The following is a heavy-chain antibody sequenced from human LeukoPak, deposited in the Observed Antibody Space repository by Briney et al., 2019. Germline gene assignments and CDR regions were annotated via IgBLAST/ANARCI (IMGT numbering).Heavy chain of an antibody. CDR1: GFTVSSNY. D-gene: IGHD5-18*01. CDR3: ARVDTAMANYGMDV. Sequence: PGGSLRLSCAASGFTVSSNYMSWVRQAPGKGLEWVSVIYSGGSTYYADSVKGRFTISRDNSKNTLYLQMNSLRAEDTAVYYCARVDTAMANYGMDVWGQGTTVTVSS. CDR2: IYSGGST. J-gene: IGHJ6*02. V-gene: IGHV3-66*02.